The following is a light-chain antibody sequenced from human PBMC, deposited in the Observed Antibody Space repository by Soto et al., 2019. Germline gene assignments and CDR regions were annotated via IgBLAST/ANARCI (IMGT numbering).Light chain of an antibody. CDR2: GAS. V-gene: IGKV3-15*01. J-gene: IGKJ5*01. Sequence: EIVMTQSPATLSVSPGERATLSCRASQSISSNLAWYQQKPGQAPRLLIYGASTRATGVPARFSGSGSGTEFTLSIRSLQSEDFAIYYCQHYNNWSAFGQGTRLENK. CDR3: QHYNNWSA. CDR1: QSISSN.